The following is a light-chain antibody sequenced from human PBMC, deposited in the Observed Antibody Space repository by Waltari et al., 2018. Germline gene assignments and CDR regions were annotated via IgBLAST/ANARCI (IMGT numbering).Light chain of an antibody. V-gene: IGLV3-21*03. CDR2: DDI. CDR1: NIGTNT. J-gene: IGLJ2*01. Sequence: SYVLTQPPSVSVAPGRPARITCGGNNIGTNTAHWSQQKPGQAPVMVVYDDIDRPSGIPERFSGSNSGNTATLIINRVEAGDEADYYCQVWDIDSDPSVVFGGGTKLTVL. CDR3: QVWDIDSDPSVV.